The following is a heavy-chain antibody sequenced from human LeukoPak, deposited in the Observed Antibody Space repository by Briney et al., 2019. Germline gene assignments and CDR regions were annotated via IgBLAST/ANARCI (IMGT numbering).Heavy chain of an antibody. CDR1: GFAFTNYW. CDR3: TRDPPGWESPPDY. Sequence: GGSLRLSCAASGFAFTNYWMHWVRQAPEKGLVWVSRINTDGSDTTYADSVQGRFTISSGNAKNTLYLQMNSLRVEDTAVYYCTRDPPGWESPPDYWGQGTLVTVSS. CDR2: INTDGSDT. J-gene: IGHJ4*02. D-gene: IGHD1-26*01. V-gene: IGHV3-74*01.